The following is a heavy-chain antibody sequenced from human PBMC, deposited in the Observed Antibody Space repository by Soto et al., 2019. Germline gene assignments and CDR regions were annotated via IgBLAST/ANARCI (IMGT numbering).Heavy chain of an antibody. J-gene: IGHJ4*02. CDR1: GGSFSGYC. D-gene: IGHD6-13*01. V-gene: IGHV4-34*01. CDR2: ITHSGSS. CDR3: ARGRKGYSSSWCVVVD. Sequence: QVQLQQWGAGLLKPSETLSLTCAVYGGSFSGYCWSWIRQPPGKGLEWIGEITHSGSSNYNPSLKSRVTISVDTSQNQFSLKLNSVTAADTAVYYCARGRKGYSSSWCVVVDWGQGTLVTVSS.